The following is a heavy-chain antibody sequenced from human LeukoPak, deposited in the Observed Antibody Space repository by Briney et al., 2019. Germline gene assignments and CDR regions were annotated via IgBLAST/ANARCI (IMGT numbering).Heavy chain of an antibody. V-gene: IGHV3-30*02. J-gene: IGHJ4*02. CDR3: AKGATRGYSYGYRGLSDYFHY. CDR2: IQYDGSNK. Sequence: PGGSLRLSCAASGFTFSSYGMHWVRQAPGKGLEWVAFIQYDGSNKYYADSVKGRFTISRDNSKNTLYLQMNSLRAEDTAVYYCAKGATRGYSYGYRGLSDYFHYWGQGTLVTVSS. D-gene: IGHD5-18*01. CDR1: GFTFSSYG.